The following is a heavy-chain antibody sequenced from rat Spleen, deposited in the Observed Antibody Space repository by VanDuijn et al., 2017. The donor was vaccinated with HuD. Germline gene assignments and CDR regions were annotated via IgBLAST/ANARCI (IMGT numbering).Heavy chain of an antibody. V-gene: IGHV5-58*01. CDR3: AKGGTSDY. Sequence: EVQLVESGGGLVQPGRSMKLSCAASGFTFSAYWMYWVRQAPGKGLEWVSSINIGGTGTYYPDSVKGRFTISRDNAKSTLYLQMNSLRSEDTATYYCAKGGTSDYWGQGVMVTVSS. CDR2: INIGGTGT. J-gene: IGHJ2*01. CDR1: GFTFSAYW.